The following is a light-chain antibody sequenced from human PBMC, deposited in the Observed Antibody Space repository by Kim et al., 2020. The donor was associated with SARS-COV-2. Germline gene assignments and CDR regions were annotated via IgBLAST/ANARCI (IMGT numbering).Light chain of an antibody. V-gene: IGLV10-54*04. Sequence: QTATIHGAGDANSVGHKGAVWLQQQQGHPPTLLSFRTNRRPSGIYARFSASRSGNTASLTITGHQPEDEADYYCSAWDNNLAVWVFGGGTQLTVL. J-gene: IGLJ3*02. CDR1: ANSVGHKG. CDR3: SAWDNNLAVWV. CDR2: RTN.